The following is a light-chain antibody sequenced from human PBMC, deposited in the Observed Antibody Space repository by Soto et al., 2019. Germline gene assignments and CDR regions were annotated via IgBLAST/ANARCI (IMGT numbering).Light chain of an antibody. CDR1: SSDIGAYNY. CDR2: DVS. V-gene: IGLV2-11*01. CDR3: CSYAGSYPVP. J-gene: IGLJ2*01. Sequence: QSALTQPRSVSGSPGQSVTISCTGTSSDIGAYNYVSWYQQHPGKAPKTIIYDVSQRPSGVPDRFSGSKSGNTASLTISGLQAEDEADYYCCSYAGSYPVPFGGGTKLTVL.